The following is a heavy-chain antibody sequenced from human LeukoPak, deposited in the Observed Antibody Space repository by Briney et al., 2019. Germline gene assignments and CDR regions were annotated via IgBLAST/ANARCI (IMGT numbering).Heavy chain of an antibody. CDR1: GFTFGSYA. V-gene: IGHV3-23*01. CDR3: AKTTAGYSSGRYPGWPVDY. Sequence: GGSLRLSCAASGFTFGSYAMYWVRQAPGKGLEWVSGISGSGGSTFYADSVKGRFTISRDNPENTVYLQMNSLRADDTAVYYCAKTTAGYSSGRYPGWPVDYWGQGTLVTVSS. CDR2: ISGSGGST. D-gene: IGHD6-19*01. J-gene: IGHJ4*02.